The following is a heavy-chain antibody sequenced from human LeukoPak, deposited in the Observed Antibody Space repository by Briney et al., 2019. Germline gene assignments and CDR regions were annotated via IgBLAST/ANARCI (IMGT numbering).Heavy chain of an antibody. Sequence: PSETLSLTCAISRYSISSGYYWGWVRQPPGEGVEWIGSIHHSGRTYYNPSLKSRVAISVDTSKNQISLKVSPVTAADTAVYYCAIDPADRGMYYFDLWGQGTLVTVSS. V-gene: IGHV4-38-2*02. D-gene: IGHD2-15*01. CDR1: RYSISSGYY. J-gene: IGHJ4*02. CDR2: IHHSGRT. CDR3: AIDPADRGMYYFDL.